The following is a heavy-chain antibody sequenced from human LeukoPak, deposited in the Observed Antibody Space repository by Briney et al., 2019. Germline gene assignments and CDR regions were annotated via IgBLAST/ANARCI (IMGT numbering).Heavy chain of an antibody. Sequence: ASGKVSCKASGYTFTSYGISWVRQAPGQGLEWMGWISAYNGNTNYAQKLQGRVTMTTDTSTSTAYMELRSLRSDDTAVYYCARVGDYCSSTSCYAGYFDYWGQGTLVTVSS. V-gene: IGHV1-18*01. CDR3: ARVGDYCSSTSCYAGYFDY. CDR2: ISAYNGNT. J-gene: IGHJ4*02. D-gene: IGHD2-2*01. CDR1: GYTFTSYG.